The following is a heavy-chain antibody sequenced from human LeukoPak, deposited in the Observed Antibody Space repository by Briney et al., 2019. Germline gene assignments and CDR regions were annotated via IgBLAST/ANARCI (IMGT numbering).Heavy chain of an antibody. D-gene: IGHD6-6*01. CDR3: AVVSEYSSPNCLDY. CDR2: INHSGST. Sequence: SETLSLTCTVSGGSISSGGYYWSWIRQPPGKGLEWIGEINHSGSTNYNPSLKSRVTISVDTSKNQFSLKLSSVTAADTAVYYCAVVSEYSSPNCLDYWGQGTLVTVSP. J-gene: IGHJ4*02. CDR1: GGSISSGGYY. V-gene: IGHV4-39*07.